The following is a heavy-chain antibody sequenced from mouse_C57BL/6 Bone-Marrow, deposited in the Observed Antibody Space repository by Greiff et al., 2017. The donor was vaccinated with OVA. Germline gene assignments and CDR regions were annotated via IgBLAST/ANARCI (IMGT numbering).Heavy chain of an antibody. Sequence: VQLQQSGAELVRPGASVKLSCTASGFNIKDDYMHWVKQRPEQGLEWIGWIDPENGDTEYASKFQGKATITADTSSNTAYLQLSSLTSEDTAVYYCTTSYGNYVRYAMDYWGQGTSVTVSS. D-gene: IGHD2-1*01. J-gene: IGHJ4*01. CDR1: GFNIKDDY. V-gene: IGHV14-4*01. CDR3: TTSYGNYVRYAMDY. CDR2: IDPENGDT.